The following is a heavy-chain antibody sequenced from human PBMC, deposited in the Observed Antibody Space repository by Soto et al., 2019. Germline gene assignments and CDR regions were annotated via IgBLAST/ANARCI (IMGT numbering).Heavy chain of an antibody. D-gene: IGHD3-3*01. CDR2: IIPIFGTA. CDR3: ARDVLRFLDGMDV. J-gene: IGHJ6*02. Sequence: ASVKVSCKASGGTFSSYAISWVRQAPGQGLEWMGGIIPIFGTANYAQKFQGRVTITADESTSTAYMELSSLRSEDTAVYYCARDVLRFLDGMDVWGQGTTVTVSS. V-gene: IGHV1-69*13. CDR1: GGTFSSYA.